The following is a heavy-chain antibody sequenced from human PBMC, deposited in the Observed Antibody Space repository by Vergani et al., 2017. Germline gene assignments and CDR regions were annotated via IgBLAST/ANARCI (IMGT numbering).Heavy chain of an antibody. D-gene: IGHD1-1*01. CDR1: GFTFSSHG. J-gene: IGHJ5*01. CDR3: ARWGNEKRLDS. V-gene: IGHV3-33*01. Sequence: QVQLVESEGDVVQPGRSLTLSCVASGFTFSSHGMHWVRQAPGKGLEWVAVIWYDGSNKYYGDSVKGRFTISRDNSKNTLYLQMNSLRVEDTAVYYCARWGNEKRLDSWGQGTLVTVSS. CDR2: IWYDGSNK.